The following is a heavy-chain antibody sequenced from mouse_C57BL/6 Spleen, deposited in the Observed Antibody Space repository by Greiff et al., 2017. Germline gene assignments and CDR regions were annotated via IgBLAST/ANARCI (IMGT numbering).Heavy chain of an antibody. CDR2: INYDGSST. CDR3: AREGYSNHLDY. V-gene: IGHV5-16*01. CDR1: GFTFSDYY. J-gene: IGHJ2*01. D-gene: IGHD2-5*01. Sequence: EVQLVESEGGLVQPGSSMKLSCTASGFTFSDYYMAWVRQVPEKGLEWVANINYDGSSTYYLDSLKSRFIISRDNAKNILYLQMSSLKSEDTATYYCAREGYSNHLDYWGQGTTLTVSS.